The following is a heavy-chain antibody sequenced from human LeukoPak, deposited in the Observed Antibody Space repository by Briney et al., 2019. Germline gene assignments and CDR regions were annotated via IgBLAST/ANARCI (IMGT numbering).Heavy chain of an antibody. J-gene: IGHJ4*02. Sequence: TGGSLRLSCAASGFTFSSYDMNWVSQAPGKGLEWVSSIGSISTYIYYADSVKGRFTISRDNAKNSLYLQMNSLRAEDTAVYYCARNGWVDYWGQGTLVTVSS. CDR2: IGSISTYI. D-gene: IGHD1-26*01. CDR1: GFTFSSYD. V-gene: IGHV3-21*01. CDR3: ARNGWVDY.